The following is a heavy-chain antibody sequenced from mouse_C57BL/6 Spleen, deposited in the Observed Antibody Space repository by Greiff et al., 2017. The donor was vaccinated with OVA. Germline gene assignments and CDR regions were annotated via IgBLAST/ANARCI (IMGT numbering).Heavy chain of an antibody. J-gene: IGHJ1*03. CDR1: GYTFTDYY. CDR2: INPYNGGT. D-gene: IGHD1-1*01. V-gene: IGHV1-19*01. Sequence: EVKLMESGPVLVKPGASVKMSCKASGYTFTDYYMNWVKQSHGKSLEWIGVINPYNGGTSYNQKFKGKATLTVDKSSSTAYMELNSLTSEDSAVYYCARLHGSQLGDFDVWGTGTTVTVSS. CDR3: ARLHGSQLGDFDV.